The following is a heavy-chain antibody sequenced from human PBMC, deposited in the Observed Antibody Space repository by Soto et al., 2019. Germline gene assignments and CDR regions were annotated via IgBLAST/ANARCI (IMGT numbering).Heavy chain of an antibody. CDR2: ISSSGGST. V-gene: IGHV3-23*01. CDR3: EKFYGGNSAHTYTIDP. Sequence: GGSLRLSCAASGFTFSTYAMSWVRQAPGKGLEWVSTISSSGGSTHYADSVKGRFTISRDNSKNTLYLQMNSLRAEDTAVYYCEKFYGGNSAHTYTIDPWGQGTLVTVSS. D-gene: IGHD2-21*02. J-gene: IGHJ5*02. CDR1: GFTFSTYA.